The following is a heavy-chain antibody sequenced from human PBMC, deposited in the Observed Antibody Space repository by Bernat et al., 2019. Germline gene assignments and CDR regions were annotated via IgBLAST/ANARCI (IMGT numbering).Heavy chain of an antibody. V-gene: IGHV3-30*18. Sequence: QVQLVESGGGVVQPGRSLRLSCAASGFTFSSYGMHCVRQAPGKGLEWVAVISYDGSNKYYADSVKGRFTISRDNSKNTLYLQMNSLRAEDTAVYYCANAGPPQTHSGWFGEVCVTGYYYYGMDVWGQGTTDTVS. CDR1: GFTFSSYG. CDR2: ISYDGSNK. D-gene: IGHD3-10*01. J-gene: IGHJ6*02. CDR3: ANAGPPQTHSGWFGEVCVTGYYYYGMDV.